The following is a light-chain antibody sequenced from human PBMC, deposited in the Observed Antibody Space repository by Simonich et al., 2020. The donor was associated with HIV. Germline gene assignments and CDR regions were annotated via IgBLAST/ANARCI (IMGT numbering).Light chain of an antibody. CDR3: QQSYSTPPT. CDR1: QSISRY. CDR2: AAY. Sequence: DIQMTQSPSSLSASVGNRVTITCRASQSISRYLNWDQQKPGKSPKLLIYAAYSLQSGVPSRFSGSGSGTDFTLTISSLQPEDFATYYCQQSYSTPPTFGQGTKVEIK. J-gene: IGKJ1*01. V-gene: IGKV1-39*01.